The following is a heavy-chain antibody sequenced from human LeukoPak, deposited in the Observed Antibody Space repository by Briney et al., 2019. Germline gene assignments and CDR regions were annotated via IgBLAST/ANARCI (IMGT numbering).Heavy chain of an antibody. CDR1: GFTFSNYE. V-gene: IGHV3-48*03. CDR3: ARGGLRLSSFDAFDI. D-gene: IGHD2/OR15-2a*01. J-gene: IGHJ3*02. Sequence: PGGSLRLSCVASGFTFSNYEMNWVRQAPGKGQEWVSNISTSDNAIYYADSVKGRFTISRDNAKKTLYLQMHSLRTEDSAVYYCARGGLRLSSFDAFDIWGQGTMVTVSS. CDR2: ISTSDNAI.